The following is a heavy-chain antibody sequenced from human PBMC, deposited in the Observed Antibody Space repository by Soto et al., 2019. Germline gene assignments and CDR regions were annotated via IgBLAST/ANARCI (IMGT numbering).Heavy chain of an antibody. J-gene: IGHJ4*02. CDR1: GFPFTDYS. CDR2: ISNDGSDI. Sequence: GGSLRLSCAASGFPFTDYSLHWVRQAPGKGLEWVAIISNDGSDIDYADSVKGRFTISRDNSNNMLHLEMNSLRMEDSAVYYCARDPRWRELLLDYWGQGPMVTVSS. D-gene: IGHD3-10*01. V-gene: IGHV3-30-3*01. CDR3: ARDPRWRELLLDY.